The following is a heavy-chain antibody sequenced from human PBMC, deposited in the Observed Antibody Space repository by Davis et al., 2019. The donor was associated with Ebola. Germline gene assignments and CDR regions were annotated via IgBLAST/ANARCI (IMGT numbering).Heavy chain of an antibody. CDR3: AAAPNLSGYAPDMALHY. Sequence: ASVKVSCKASGYTFTDYLMHWVRQAPGQGLEWMGLINPSIGNTSLAQKFQGRVTLTRDTSTSTVHMDLSSLKSEDTAKYYCAAAPNLSGYAPDMALHYWGQGSLVTVSS. D-gene: IGHD3-9*01. CDR1: GYTFTDYL. V-gene: IGHV1-46*01. J-gene: IGHJ4*02. CDR2: INPSIGNT.